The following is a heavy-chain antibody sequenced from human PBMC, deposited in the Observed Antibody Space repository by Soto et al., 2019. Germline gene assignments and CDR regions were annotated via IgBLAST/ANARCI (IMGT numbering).Heavy chain of an antibody. CDR1: GFTFRDYA. J-gene: IGHJ4*02. CDR2: ISGNGDSA. CDR3: GKERRGSGWSVCNF. V-gene: IGHV3-23*01. Sequence: VQLLESGGGLVQTGGSLRLSCAASGFTFRDYAMNWVRLSPGKGLEWVSDISGNGDSARHADSVKGRFTISRDNSRHTLYLQLNILRVADTVVYYCGKERRGSGWSVCNFWGQGTLVNVSS. D-gene: IGHD6-19*01.